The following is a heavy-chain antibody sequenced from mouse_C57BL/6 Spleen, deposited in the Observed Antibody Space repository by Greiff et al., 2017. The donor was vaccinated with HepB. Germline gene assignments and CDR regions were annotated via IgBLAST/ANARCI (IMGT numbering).Heavy chain of an antibody. V-gene: IGHV14-2*01. CDR3: ASHYYGSSYLFAY. CDR2: IDPEDGET. J-gene: IGHJ3*01. D-gene: IGHD1-1*01. CDR1: GFNIKDYY. Sequence: VQLQQSGAELVKPGASVKLSCTASGFNIKDYYMHWVKQRTEQGLEWIGRIDPEDGETKYAPKVQGKATITADTSSNTAYLQLSSLTSEDTAVYYCASHYYGSSYLFAYWGQGTLVTVSA.